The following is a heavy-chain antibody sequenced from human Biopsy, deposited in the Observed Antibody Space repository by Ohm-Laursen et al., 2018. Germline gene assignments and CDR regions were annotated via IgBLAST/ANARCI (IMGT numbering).Heavy chain of an antibody. CDR3: ASMPAAIHEPNYSYYGMHV. Sequence: TLSLTCTVSGGSVNSYSWSWIRQPPGKGLEWIGYIYYSGSINYNPSLKSRFTISLDTSKNQFSLKLSSVTAADTAVYYCASMPAAIHEPNYSYYGMHVWGQGTTVTVSS. CDR2: IYYSGSI. D-gene: IGHD2-2*02. J-gene: IGHJ6*02. V-gene: IGHV4-59*08. CDR1: GGSVNSYS.